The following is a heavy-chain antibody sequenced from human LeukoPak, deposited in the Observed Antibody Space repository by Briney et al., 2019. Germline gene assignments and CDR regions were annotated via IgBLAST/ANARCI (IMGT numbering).Heavy chain of an antibody. CDR1: GYPFTSYW. CDR2: IYLGDSDT. D-gene: IGHD5-18*01. CDR3: ARFRRYSYGYDY. Sequence: GESLKISGKGSGYPFTSYWIGWVRQLPGKGREGMGIIYLGDSDTRYSPSFQGQVTISADKSISTAYLQWSSLKASDTAMYYCARFRRYSYGYDYWGQGTLVTVSS. J-gene: IGHJ4*02. V-gene: IGHV5-51*01.